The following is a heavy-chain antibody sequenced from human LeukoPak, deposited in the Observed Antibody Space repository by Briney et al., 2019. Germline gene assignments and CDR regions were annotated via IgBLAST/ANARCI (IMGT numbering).Heavy chain of an antibody. CDR1: GFTFSDYY. D-gene: IGHD3-22*01. J-gene: IGHJ6*02. CDR3: ARDNIYDSSGYYYDDYYYGMDV. V-gene: IGHV3-11*01. CDR2: ISSSGSTI. Sequence: GGSLRLSCAASGFTFSDYYMSWIRQAPGKGLEWVSYISSSGSTIYYADSVKGRFTISRDNSKNTLYLQMNSLRAEDTAVYYCARDNIYDSSGYYYDDYYYGMDVWGQGTTVTVSS.